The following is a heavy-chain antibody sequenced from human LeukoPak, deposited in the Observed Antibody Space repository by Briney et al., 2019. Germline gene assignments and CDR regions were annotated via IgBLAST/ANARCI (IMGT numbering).Heavy chain of an antibody. J-gene: IGHJ4*02. Sequence: GGSLRLSCVASGFTFSSYWMHWVRQAPGKGLVWVSRIHSDGTGTSYADSVKGRFTISTDNAKNTLYLQMNSLRAEDTAVYYCARGSSVREDYWGQGTLVTVSS. CDR2: IHSDGTGT. CDR1: GFTFSSYW. CDR3: ARGSSVREDY. V-gene: IGHV3-74*01. D-gene: IGHD3-10*01.